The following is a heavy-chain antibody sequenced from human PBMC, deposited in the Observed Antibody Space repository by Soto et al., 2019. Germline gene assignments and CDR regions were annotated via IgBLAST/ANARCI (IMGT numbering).Heavy chain of an antibody. CDR1: GYTLTTFW. V-gene: IGHV5-10-1*01. J-gene: IGHJ5*02. Sequence: AESLKISCTGFGYTLTTFWISWVRQMPWKGLEWMGRIDPRDSYVNYSPSFQGHVTISVDKSISTAYLQWGSLKASDTAMYYCARLYCTTSTCDSWFDPWGQGTLVTVSS. CDR3: ARLYCTTSTCDSWFDP. CDR2: IDPRDSYV. D-gene: IGHD2-2*01.